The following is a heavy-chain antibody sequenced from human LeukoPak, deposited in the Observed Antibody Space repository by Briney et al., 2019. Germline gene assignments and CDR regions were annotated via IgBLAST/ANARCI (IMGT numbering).Heavy chain of an antibody. J-gene: IGHJ5*02. V-gene: IGHV3-74*01. D-gene: IGHD6-19*01. CDR2: ISSDGSST. CDR1: GFTFSSYW. CDR3: ARAQAVAGTGGFDP. Sequence: GGSLRLSCAASGFTFSSYWMHWVRQAPGKGLVWVSRISSDGSSTSYADSVKGRFTISRDNAKNTLYLQMNSLRDEDTAVYYCARAQAVAGTGGFDPWGQGTLVTVSS.